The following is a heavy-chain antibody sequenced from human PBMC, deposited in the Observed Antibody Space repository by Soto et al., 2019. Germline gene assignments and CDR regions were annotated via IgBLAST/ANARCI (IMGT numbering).Heavy chain of an antibody. J-gene: IGHJ6*03. V-gene: IGHV3-23*01. CDR2: ISGSGGST. Sequence: GGSLRLSCAASGFTFSSYAMSWVRQAPGKGLEWVSAISGSGGSTYYADSVKGRFTISRDNSKNTLYLQMNSLRAEDTAVYYCAHSVGDYVSYYYYYMDVWGKGTTVTVSS. D-gene: IGHD4-17*01. CDR3: AHSVGDYVSYYYYYMDV. CDR1: GFTFSSYA.